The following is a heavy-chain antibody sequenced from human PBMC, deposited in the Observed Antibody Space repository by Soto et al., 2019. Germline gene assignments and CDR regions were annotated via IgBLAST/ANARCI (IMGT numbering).Heavy chain of an antibody. V-gene: IGHV5-51*01. CDR3: ARQWFGSEMATMGLVD. J-gene: IGHJ4*02. CDR2: IYPGDSDT. CDR1: GYSFPSYW. D-gene: IGHD3-10*01. Sequence: EYLKVSLKGSGYSFPSYWIAWVRQMPGKGLEWMGIIYPGDSDTRYSPSFQGQVTISADKSISTAYLQWSSLKASDTAMYYCARQWFGSEMATMGLVDWGQGTVVTVSS.